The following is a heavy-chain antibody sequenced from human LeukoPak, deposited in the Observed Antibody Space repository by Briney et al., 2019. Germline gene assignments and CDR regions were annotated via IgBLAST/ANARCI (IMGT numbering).Heavy chain of an antibody. Sequence: ASVKVSCKASGYTFTSYGISWVRQAPGQGLEWMGWISAYNGNTNYAQKLQGRVTMTTDISTSTAYMELRSLRSDDTAVYYCARDITMVRGVTYYFDYWGQGTLVTVSS. CDR3: ARDITMVRGVTYYFDY. J-gene: IGHJ4*02. D-gene: IGHD3-10*01. V-gene: IGHV1-18*01. CDR1: GYTFTSYG. CDR2: ISAYNGNT.